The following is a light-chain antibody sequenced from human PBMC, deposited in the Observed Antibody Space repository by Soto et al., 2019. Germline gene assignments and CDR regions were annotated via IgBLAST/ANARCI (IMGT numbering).Light chain of an antibody. CDR2: NAS. J-gene: IGKJ2*01. V-gene: IGKV3-11*01. Sequence: EIVLTQSPATLSLSPGERATLSCRASQNVSSYLAWYQQKPGQGPRLLIYNASNRATGIPARFNGSGSGTDFTLTISSLEPEDFAVYYCQQYGSSQYTFGQGTKLEIK. CDR3: QQYGSSQYT. CDR1: QNVSSY.